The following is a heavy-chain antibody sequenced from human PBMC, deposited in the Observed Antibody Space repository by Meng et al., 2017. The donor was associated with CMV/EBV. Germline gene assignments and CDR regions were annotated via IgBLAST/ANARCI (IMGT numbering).Heavy chain of an antibody. J-gene: IGHJ6*02. V-gene: IGHV3-74*01. CDR2: INSDGSST. Sequence: GESLKISCAASGFTFSSYWMHWVRQAPGKGLVWVSRINSDGSSTSYADSVKGRFTISRDNAKNTLYLQMNSLRAEDTAVYYCARDKDDFWSGYYTRGYYYYGMDVWGQGTTVTVSS. CDR1: GFTFSSYW. CDR3: ARDKDDFWSGYYTRGYYYYGMDV. D-gene: IGHD3-3*01.